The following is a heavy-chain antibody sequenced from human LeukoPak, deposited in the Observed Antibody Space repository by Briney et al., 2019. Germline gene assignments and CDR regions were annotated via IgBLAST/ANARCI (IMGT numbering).Heavy chain of an antibody. V-gene: IGHV4-39*07. CDR3: ARDSRGYSYGRGYSYYYYMDV. Sequence: SETLSLTCTVSGGSIGSSSYYWGWIRQPPGKGLEWIGSLYYSGSSYYNPSLKSRVTISIDTSKNHFSLKLSSVTAADTAVYYCARDSRGYSYGRGYSYYYYMDVWGKGTTVTVSS. D-gene: IGHD5-18*01. CDR1: GGSIGSSSYY. CDR2: LYYSGSS. J-gene: IGHJ6*03.